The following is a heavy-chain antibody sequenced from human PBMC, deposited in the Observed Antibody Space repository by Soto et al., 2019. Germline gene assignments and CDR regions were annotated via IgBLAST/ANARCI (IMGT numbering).Heavy chain of an antibody. CDR3: ARDRDPMTTVTEIGC. CDR1: GFTFSNYG. V-gene: IGHV3-33*01. Sequence: QVQLVESGGGVVQPGRSLRLSCAASGFTFSNYGMHWVRQAPGKGLEWVAVIWYDGSNKYYGDSVKGRFTISRDNSKNTLYLQMNSLRGEYMAVYYCARDRDPMTTVTEIGCWGQGTLVTVSS. J-gene: IGHJ4*02. D-gene: IGHD4-17*01. CDR2: IWYDGSNK.